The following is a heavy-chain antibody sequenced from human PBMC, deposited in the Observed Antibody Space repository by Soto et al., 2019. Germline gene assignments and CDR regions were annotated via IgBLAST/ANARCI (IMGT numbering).Heavy chain of an antibody. CDR2: ISYDGSNK. Sequence: QVQLVESGGGVVQPGRSLRLSCAASGFTFSSYGMHWVRQAPGKGLEWVAVISYDGSNKYYADSVKGRFTISRDNSKNTLYLQMNSLRAEDTAVYYCAKDTYHGGDSPDYWGQGTLVTVSS. V-gene: IGHV3-30*18. D-gene: IGHD2-21*01. CDR3: AKDTYHGGDSPDY. J-gene: IGHJ4*02. CDR1: GFTFSSYG.